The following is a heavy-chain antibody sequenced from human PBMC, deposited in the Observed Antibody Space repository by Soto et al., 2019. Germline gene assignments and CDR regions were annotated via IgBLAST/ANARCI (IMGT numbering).Heavy chain of an antibody. D-gene: IGHD2-2*01. J-gene: IGHJ4*02. CDR1: GYTFTSYD. CDR2: MNPESTNT. Sequence: QVQLVQSGAEVKKPGASVRVSCKASGYTFTSYDINWVRQATGQGLEWMGWMNPESTNTDYAQKFQGRVTMTRDTSKSTAYMELSSLRSEDTAVYYCARFVRHQLPTIDFWGQGTLVTVSS. CDR3: ARFVRHQLPTIDF. V-gene: IGHV1-8*01.